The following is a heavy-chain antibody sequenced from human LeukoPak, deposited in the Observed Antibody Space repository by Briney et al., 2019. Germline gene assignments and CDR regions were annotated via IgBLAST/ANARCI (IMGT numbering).Heavy chain of an antibody. CDR1: GGSISSYY. D-gene: IGHD3-22*01. V-gene: IGHV4-39*07. Sequence: SETLSLTCTVSGGSISSYYWGWIRQPPGKGLEWIGSIYYSGSTYYNPSLKSRVTISVDTSKNQFSLNLNSVTAADTAVYYCARDRPLSYYYYDSSGLGDYWGQGTLVTVSS. CDR3: ARDRPLSYYYYDSSGLGDY. CDR2: IYYSGST. J-gene: IGHJ4*02.